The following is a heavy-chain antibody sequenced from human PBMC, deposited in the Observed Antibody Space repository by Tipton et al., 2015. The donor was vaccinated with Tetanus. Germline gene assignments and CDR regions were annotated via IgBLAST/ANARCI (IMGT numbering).Heavy chain of an antibody. J-gene: IGHJ5*02. D-gene: IGHD6-6*01. Sequence: VKPSQTLSVTCTVSGGSISGPYFWNWIRQRPGKGPEWIGYIYYSGSTYFNPSLKSRVSMSVDTSKNQFFLNLTSVTAADTATYYCARDQGGGRVVRLNWFDPWGQGTLVTVSS. CDR1: GGSISGPYF. V-gene: IGHV4-31*03. CDR3: ARDQGGGRVVRLNWFDP. CDR2: IYYSGST.